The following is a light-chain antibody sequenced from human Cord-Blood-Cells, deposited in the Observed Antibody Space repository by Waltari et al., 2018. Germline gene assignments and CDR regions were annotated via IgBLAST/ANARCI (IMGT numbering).Light chain of an antibody. CDR1: TLPVTSGHY. V-gene: IGLV7-46*01. Sequence: QAVVTQQPSLTVSPGGTVTRTCGPSTLPVTSGHYPYWFQQKPGQAPRTLIYDTSNTHSWTPARFSGSLPGGKAALTLSGAQPEDEAEYYCLLSYSGARVFGGGTKLTVL. CDR3: LLSYSGARV. J-gene: IGLJ3*02. CDR2: DTS.